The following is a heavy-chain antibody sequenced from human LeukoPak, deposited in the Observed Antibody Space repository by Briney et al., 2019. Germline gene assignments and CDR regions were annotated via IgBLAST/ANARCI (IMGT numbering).Heavy chain of an antibody. Sequence: SETLSLTCAVYGGSFSGYYWSWIRQPPGKGLEWIGEINHSGSTNYNPSLKSRVTISVDTSKNQFSLKLSSVTAADTAVYYCARDPYDSRSGSYGAFDIWGQGTMVTVSS. CDR1: GGSFSGYY. CDR3: ARDPYDSRSGSYGAFDI. D-gene: IGHD3-22*01. J-gene: IGHJ3*02. CDR2: INHSGST. V-gene: IGHV4-34*01.